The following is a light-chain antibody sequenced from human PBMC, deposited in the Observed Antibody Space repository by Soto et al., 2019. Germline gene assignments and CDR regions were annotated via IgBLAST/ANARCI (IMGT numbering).Light chain of an antibody. V-gene: IGKV1-33*01. CDR3: QVYDYISAGFT. Sequence: DIQMTQSPSSLSASIGDRVIITCQASQDIRQYLNWYQQKPGKAPKPLIYDASRLKTGVPSSLSGSGSGTDFTFTVSSLQPEDIETYYCQVYDYISAGFTFGPGTKVDLK. J-gene: IGKJ3*01. CDR2: DAS. CDR1: QDIRQY.